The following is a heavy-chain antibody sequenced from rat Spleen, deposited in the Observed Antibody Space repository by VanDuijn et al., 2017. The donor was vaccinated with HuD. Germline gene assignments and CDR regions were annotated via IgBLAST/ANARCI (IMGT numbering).Heavy chain of an antibody. CDR3: ARGGFFRY. Sequence: EVQLVESGGGLVQPGRSLKLSCAASGFIFSDYYVAWVRQAPTKGLEWVATINYDGSSTFYRDSVRARFTISRDNAKSTLYLQVDSLKSEDTATYYCARGGFFRYWGQGVMVTVSS. CDR2: INYDGSST. D-gene: IGHD1-6*01. CDR1: GFIFSDYY. J-gene: IGHJ2*01. V-gene: IGHV5-7*01.